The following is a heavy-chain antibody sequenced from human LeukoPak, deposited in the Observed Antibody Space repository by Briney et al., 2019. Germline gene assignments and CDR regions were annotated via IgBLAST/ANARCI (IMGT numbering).Heavy chain of an antibody. D-gene: IGHD1-26*01. V-gene: IGHV3-48*01. CDR3: AKDLTTGTTIWSFDY. CDR1: GFRFSTYS. J-gene: IGHJ4*02. Sequence: GGSLRLSCAASGFRFSTYSMNWVRQAPGKGLEWISYISHSGGAEHYTDSVKGRFTSSRDNAKNALYLQMNSLRAEDTAVYYCAKDLTTGTTIWSFDYWGQGTLVPVSS. CDR2: ISHSGGAE.